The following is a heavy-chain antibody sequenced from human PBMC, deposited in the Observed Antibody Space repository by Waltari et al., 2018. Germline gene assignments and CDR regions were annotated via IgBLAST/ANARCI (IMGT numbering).Heavy chain of an antibody. D-gene: IGHD3-10*01. CDR3: ARSYGSGSYWLDALDI. CDR1: GDSIGSGEYF. Sequence: QVQLQEAGPGLVKPSQTLSLTCTVSGDSIGSGEYFWSWIRQPPGKGLEWIGDLYYSGSTYYNPSLKSRVTISGDTSKNEFSLKLSSVTAADTAVYYCARSYGSGSYWLDALDIWGQGTVVTVSS. V-gene: IGHV4-30-4*08. CDR2: LYYSGST. J-gene: IGHJ3*02.